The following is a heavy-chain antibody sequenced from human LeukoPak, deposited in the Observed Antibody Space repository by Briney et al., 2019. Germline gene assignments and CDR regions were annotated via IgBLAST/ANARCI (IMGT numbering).Heavy chain of an antibody. V-gene: IGHV4-38-2*02. D-gene: IGHD6-19*01. CDR2: IYHSGST. Sequence: SETLSLTCTVSGYSISSGYYWGWIRQPPGKGLEWIGSIYHSGSTYYNPSLKSRVTISVDTSKNQFSLKLSSVTAADTAVYYCARVFMSDSSGWCPNRLFDYWGQGTLVTVSS. CDR1: GYSISSGYY. CDR3: ARVFMSDSSGWCPNRLFDY. J-gene: IGHJ4*02.